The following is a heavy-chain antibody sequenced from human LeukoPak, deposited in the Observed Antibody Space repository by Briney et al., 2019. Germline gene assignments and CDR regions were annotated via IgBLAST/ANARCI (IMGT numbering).Heavy chain of an antibody. Sequence: GGSLRLSCAGSGFTFNTYAMSWVRQAPGKGLECVSALSGNGNTIYYADSVKGRLTISRDNSKNTLSLQMNSLRAEDTAVYYCAKALCGGHDYWGQGTLVTVSS. CDR2: LSGNGNTI. J-gene: IGHJ4*02. CDR1: GFTFNTYA. CDR3: AKALCGGHDY. V-gene: IGHV3-23*01. D-gene: IGHD4-23*01.